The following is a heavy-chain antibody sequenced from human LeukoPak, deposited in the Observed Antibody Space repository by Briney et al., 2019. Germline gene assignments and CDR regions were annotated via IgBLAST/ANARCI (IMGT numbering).Heavy chain of an antibody. D-gene: IGHD3-3*01. CDR2: INHSGST. CDR1: GGSFSGYY. V-gene: IGHV4-34*01. J-gene: IGHJ4*02. CDR3: ARFCTDYDFWSGYFNPYFDY. Sequence: SETLSLTCAVYGGSFSGYYWSWIRQPPGKGLEWIGEINHSGSTNYNPSLKSRVTISVDTSKNQSSLKLSSVTAADTAVYYCARFCTDYDFWSGYFNPYFDYWGQGTLVTVSS.